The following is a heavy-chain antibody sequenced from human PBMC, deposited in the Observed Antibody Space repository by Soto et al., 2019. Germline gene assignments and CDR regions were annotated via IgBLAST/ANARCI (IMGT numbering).Heavy chain of an antibody. D-gene: IGHD6-19*01. J-gene: IGHJ6*02. CDR2: IYYSGST. CDR1: GGSISSSSYY. Sequence: PSETLSLTCTVSGGSISSSSYYWGWIRQPPGKGLEWIGSIYYSGSTYYNPSLKSRVTISVDTSKNQFSLKLSSVTAADTAVYYCARLQNSSGWYSYYGMDVWGQRTTVTVSS. V-gene: IGHV4-39*01. CDR3: ARLQNSSGWYSYYGMDV.